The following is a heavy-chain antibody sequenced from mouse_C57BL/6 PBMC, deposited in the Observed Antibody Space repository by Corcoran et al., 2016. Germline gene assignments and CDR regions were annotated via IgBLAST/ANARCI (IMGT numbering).Heavy chain of an antibody. CDR3: ASSPSRGWFAY. V-gene: IGHV9-3*01. CDR1: GYTFTTYG. CDR2: INTYSGVP. D-gene: IGHD2-10*02. Sequence: QIQLVQSGPELKKPGETVKISCKASGYTFTTYGMSWVKQAPGKGLKWMGWINTYSGVPTYADDFKGRFAFSLETSASTAYLQINNLKNEDTATYFCASSPSRGWFAYWGLGTLVTVSA. J-gene: IGHJ3*01.